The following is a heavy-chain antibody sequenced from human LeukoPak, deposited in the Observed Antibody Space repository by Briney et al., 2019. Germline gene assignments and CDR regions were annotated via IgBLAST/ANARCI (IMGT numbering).Heavy chain of an antibody. J-gene: IGHJ6*03. CDR2: IYYSGST. V-gene: IGHV4-59*12. D-gene: IGHD5-12*01. CDR3: ARAQWLRSYYYYYYMDV. CDR1: GGSISSYY. Sequence: SETLSLTCTVSGGSISSYYWSWIRQPPGKGLEWIGYIYYSGSTNYNPSLKSRVTMSVDTSKNQFSLKLSSVTAADTAVYYCARAQWLRSYYYYYYMDVWGKGTTVTVSS.